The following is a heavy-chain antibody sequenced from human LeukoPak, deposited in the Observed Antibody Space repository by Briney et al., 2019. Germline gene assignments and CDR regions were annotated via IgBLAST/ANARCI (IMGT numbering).Heavy chain of an antibody. CDR2: IYYSGST. Sequence: SETLSLTCTVSGGSISSGGYYWSWLRQHPGKGLEWIGYIYYSGSTYYNPSLKSRVTISVDTSKNQFSLKLSSVTAADTAVYYCARDDYGGHFDYWGQGTLVTVSS. CDR3: ARDDYGGHFDY. V-gene: IGHV4-31*03. J-gene: IGHJ4*02. CDR1: GGSISSGGYY. D-gene: IGHD4-23*01.